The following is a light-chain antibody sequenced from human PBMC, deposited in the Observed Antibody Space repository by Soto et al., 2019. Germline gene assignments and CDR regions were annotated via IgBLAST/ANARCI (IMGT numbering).Light chain of an antibody. V-gene: IGKV1-27*01. J-gene: IGKJ3*01. CDR2: APS. CDR1: QGIRNY. Sequence: DIQMTQSPSSLSASVGDRVTITCRASQGIRNYLAWYQQKPGKVPKLLISAPSTLRSGVPSRFSGSGAGTDFALTVSSLQPVDVATYYCQKYVSAPFAFGPG. CDR3: QKYVSAPFA.